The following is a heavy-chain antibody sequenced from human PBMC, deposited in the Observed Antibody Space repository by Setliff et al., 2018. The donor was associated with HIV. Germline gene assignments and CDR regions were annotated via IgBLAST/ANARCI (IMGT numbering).Heavy chain of an antibody. Sequence: ASVKVSCKASGYTFTRYFMHCVRQAPGQGLEWLGMINPSGGSTWYAQKFQGRVTMTGDTSTNTLYMELSRLTSDDTALYYCAREADYSDTGGQYRYWGQGTLVTVSS. CDR1: GYTFTRYF. V-gene: IGHV1-46*01. CDR3: AREADYSDTGGQYRY. J-gene: IGHJ4*02. CDR2: INPSGGST. D-gene: IGHD2-8*02.